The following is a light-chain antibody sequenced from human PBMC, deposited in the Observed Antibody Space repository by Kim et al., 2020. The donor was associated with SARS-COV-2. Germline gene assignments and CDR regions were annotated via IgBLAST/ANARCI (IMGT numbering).Light chain of an antibody. CDR2: EDS. CDR1: KLGDKY. CDR3: QAWDSSLVV. J-gene: IGLJ2*01. Sequence: GSPGQTASITCSGDKLGDKYACWYQQKPGQSPVLVIYEDSKRPSGIPERFSGSNSGNTATLTISGTQAMDEADYYCQAWDSSLVVFGGGTQLTVL. V-gene: IGLV3-1*01.